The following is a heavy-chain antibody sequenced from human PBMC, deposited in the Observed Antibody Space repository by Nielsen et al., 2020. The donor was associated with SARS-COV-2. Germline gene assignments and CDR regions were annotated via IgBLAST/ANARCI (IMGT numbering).Heavy chain of an antibody. Sequence: ASVKVSCKASGYTFTSYYMHWVRQAPGQGLEWMGIINPSGGSTSYAQKFQGRVTMTRDTSTSTVYMGLSSLRSEDTAVYYCARDSAKQTGSFYWGQGTLVTVSS. CDR3: ARDSAKQTGSFY. V-gene: IGHV1-46*01. D-gene: IGHD1-1*01. CDR1: GYTFTSYY. J-gene: IGHJ4*02. CDR2: INPSGGST.